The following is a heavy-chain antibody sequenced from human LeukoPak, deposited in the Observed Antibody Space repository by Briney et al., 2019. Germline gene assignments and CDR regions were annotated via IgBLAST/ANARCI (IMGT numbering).Heavy chain of an antibody. CDR1: GGSISSKNYY. CDR3: ARLVYYYDSSGYYAYYYYYYMDV. D-gene: IGHD3-22*01. CDR2: MYYSGST. Sequence: PSETLSLTCSVSGGSISSKNYYWGWIRQPPGKGLEWIGSMYYSGSTYYNPSLESRVTISADTSKNQFSLKLSSVTAADTAVYYCARLVYYYDSSGYYAYYYYYYMDVWGKGTTVTVSS. J-gene: IGHJ6*03. V-gene: IGHV4-39*01.